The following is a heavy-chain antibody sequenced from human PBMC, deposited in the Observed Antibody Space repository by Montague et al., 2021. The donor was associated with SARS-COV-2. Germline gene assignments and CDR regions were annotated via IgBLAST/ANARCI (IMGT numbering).Heavy chain of an antibody. J-gene: IGHJ4*02. V-gene: IGHV3-7*01. CDR2: IKQDGGEK. CDR1: GFTFSSFW. CDR3: AREGLYYDFWNHYYTKAFDY. D-gene: IGHD3-3*01. Sequence: SLRLSCVASGFTFSSFWMSWVRQAPGKGLEWVANIKQDGGEKYYLDSVKGRFTISRDNAENSLYLQMNILRAEDTAVYYCAREGLYYDFWNHYYTKAFDYWGQGTLVTVSS.